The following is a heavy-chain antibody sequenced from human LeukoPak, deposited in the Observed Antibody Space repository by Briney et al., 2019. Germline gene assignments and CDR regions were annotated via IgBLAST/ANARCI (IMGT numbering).Heavy chain of an antibody. J-gene: IGHJ2*01. D-gene: IGHD3-22*01. Sequence: SETLSPTCTVSGVSVSSGSYYWSWIRQPPGKGLEWIGYIYHSGSTNYNPSLKSRVTISVDTSKNQFSLKLSSVTAADTAVYYCARELSYYDSSGYYNRHWYFDLWGRGTLVTVSS. CDR2: IYHSGST. CDR3: ARELSYYDSSGYYNRHWYFDL. V-gene: IGHV4-61*01. CDR1: GVSVSSGSYY.